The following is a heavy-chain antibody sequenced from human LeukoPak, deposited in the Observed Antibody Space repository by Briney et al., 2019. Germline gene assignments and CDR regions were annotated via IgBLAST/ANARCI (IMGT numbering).Heavy chain of an antibody. CDR2: IYYSGNT. J-gene: IGHJ4*02. CDR1: GGSISSYY. D-gene: IGHD1-1*01. V-gene: IGHV4-59*08. CDR3: ARINWNYFDY. Sequence: TETLSLTCTVSGGSISSYYWSWIRQPPGKGLEWIGYIYYSGNTNYNPSLKSRLTMSADRSRNQFSLKLNSVTAADTAVYYCARINWNYFDYWGQGILVTVSS.